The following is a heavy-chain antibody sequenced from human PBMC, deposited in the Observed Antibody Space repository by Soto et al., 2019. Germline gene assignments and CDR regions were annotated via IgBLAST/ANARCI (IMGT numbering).Heavy chain of an antibody. D-gene: IGHD3-22*01. J-gene: IGHJ4*02. V-gene: IGHV4-39*01. CDR1: GGSISSSSYY. CDR2: IYSLGNT. Sequence: QMQLQESGPGLVKPSETLSLTCTVSGGSISSSSYYWGWIRQPPGQGLEWLGTIYSLGNTYYNPSPKSRVTIAVDKSKSPLFLKLSSVTAPDTAVYYCARQIYDSSGYYDAYWGQGTLVTVSS. CDR3: ARQIYDSSGYYDAY.